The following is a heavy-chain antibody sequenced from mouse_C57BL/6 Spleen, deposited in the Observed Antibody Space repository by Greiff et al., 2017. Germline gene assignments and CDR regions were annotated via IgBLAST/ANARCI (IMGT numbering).Heavy chain of an antibody. CDR1: GYTFTDYY. J-gene: IGHJ1*03. CDR3: AREITTVGEGYFDV. CDR2: IYPGSGNT. D-gene: IGHD1-1*01. V-gene: IGHV1-76*01. Sequence: QVQLQQSGAELVRPGASVKLSCKASGYTFTDYYINWVKQRPGQGLEWIARIYPGSGNTYYNEKFKGKATLTAEKSSSTAYMQLSSLTSEDSAVYFCAREITTVGEGYFDVWGTGTTVTVSS.